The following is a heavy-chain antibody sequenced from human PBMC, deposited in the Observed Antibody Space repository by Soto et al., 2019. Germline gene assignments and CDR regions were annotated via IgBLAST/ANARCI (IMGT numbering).Heavy chain of an antibody. CDR2: ISYDGSNK. Sequence: GGSLRLSCAASGFTFSSYGMHWVRQAPGKGLEWVAVISYDGSNKYYADSVKGRFTISRDNSKNTLYLQMNSLRAEDTAVYYCAKDLTGYTSSCQDYWGQGTLVTVSS. CDR1: GFTFSSYG. CDR3: AKDLTGYTSSCQDY. J-gene: IGHJ4*02. D-gene: IGHD6-13*01. V-gene: IGHV3-30*18.